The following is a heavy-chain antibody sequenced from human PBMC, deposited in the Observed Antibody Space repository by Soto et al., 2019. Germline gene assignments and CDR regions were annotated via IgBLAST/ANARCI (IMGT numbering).Heavy chain of an antibody. D-gene: IGHD3-10*01. Sequence: QVQLVQSGAEVKKPGSSVKVSCKASGGTFSSYAISWVRQAPGQGLEWMGGIIPIFGTANYAQKFQGRVTITADESTSTAYMELGSLRSEDTAVYYCARDGGDYYGSGSYYYYYYGMDVWGQGTTVTVSS. J-gene: IGHJ6*02. CDR3: ARDGGDYYGSGSYYYYYYGMDV. CDR1: GGTFSSYA. V-gene: IGHV1-69*01. CDR2: IIPIFGTA.